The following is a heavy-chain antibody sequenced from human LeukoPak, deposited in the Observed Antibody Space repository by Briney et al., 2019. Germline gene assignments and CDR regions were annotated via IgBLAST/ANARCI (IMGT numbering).Heavy chain of an antibody. Sequence: GESLKISCKGFGYRFTSYWIGWVGQVPGKGLEWMGFNGPGDSDTRSSPSFQGQVPISADKSISTAYLQWSSPEASDTAMYYCARHPDCTRTSCYVDYYCMDVWGQGTTITVSS. CDR3: ARHPDCTRTSCYVDYYCMDV. CDR2: NGPGDSDT. D-gene: IGHD2-2*01. CDR1: GYRFTSYW. J-gene: IGHJ6*02. V-gene: IGHV5-51*01.